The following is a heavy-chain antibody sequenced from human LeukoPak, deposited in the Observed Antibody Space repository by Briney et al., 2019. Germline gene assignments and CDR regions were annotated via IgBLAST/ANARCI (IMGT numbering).Heavy chain of an antibody. D-gene: IGHD5-12*01. Sequence: SETLSLTCAVYVGFFSGYYWSWIRQPPGKGLEGIGEINHSRSTNYNPSLKSRVTISVDTSKNQISLKLSSVTAADTAVYYCARGRGVYYYYGMDVWGQGTTVTVSS. V-gene: IGHV4-34*01. J-gene: IGHJ6*02. CDR3: ARGRGVYYYYGMDV. CDR2: INHSRST. CDR1: VGFFSGYY.